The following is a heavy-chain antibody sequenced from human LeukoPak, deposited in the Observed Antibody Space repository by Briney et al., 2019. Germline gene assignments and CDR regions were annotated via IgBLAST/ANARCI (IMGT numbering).Heavy chain of an antibody. CDR3: ARVDSSSWEPYFDY. CDR1: GGSISSGDYY. V-gene: IGHV4-61*08. CDR2: IYYSGST. D-gene: IGHD6-13*01. Sequence: SETLSLTCTVSGGSISSGDYYWSWIRQPPGKGLEWIGYIYYSGSTYYNPSLKSRVTISVDTSKNQFSLKLSSVTAADTAVYYCARVDSSSWEPYFDYWGQGTLVTVSS. J-gene: IGHJ4*02.